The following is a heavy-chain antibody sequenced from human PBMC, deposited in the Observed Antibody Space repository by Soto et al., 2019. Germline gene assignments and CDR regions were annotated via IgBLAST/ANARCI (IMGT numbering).Heavy chain of an antibody. V-gene: IGHV3-48*03. CDR3: ASPWGSFDY. CDR2: ISYSGETI. D-gene: IGHD7-27*01. CDR1: GFTFANYE. J-gene: IGHJ4*02. Sequence: EVQLVESGGGLVQPGGSLRLSCAASGFTFANYEMNWVRQAPGKGLEWISYISYSGETIYYADSVKGRFRISRDNAKNSLYLQMNSLRAEDTAVYYCASPWGSFDYWGQGTLVTVSS.